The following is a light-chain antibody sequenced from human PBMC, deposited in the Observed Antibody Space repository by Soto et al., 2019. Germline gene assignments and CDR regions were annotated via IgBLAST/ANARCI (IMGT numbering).Light chain of an antibody. Sequence: QSALTQPASVSGSPGQSITISCTGTSSDVGGYNYVSWYQQHPRKAPKLMIYDVSNRPSGVSNRFSGSKSGNTASLTISGLQAEDEADYYCSSYTSSSTLVVFVGGTKLNVL. CDR1: SSDVGGYNY. J-gene: IGLJ2*01. CDR3: SSYTSSSTLVV. V-gene: IGLV2-14*01. CDR2: DVS.